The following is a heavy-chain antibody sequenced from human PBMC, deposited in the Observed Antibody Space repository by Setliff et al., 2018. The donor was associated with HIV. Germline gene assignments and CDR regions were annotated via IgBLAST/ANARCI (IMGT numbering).Heavy chain of an antibody. CDR2: TSGSGVGT. D-gene: IGHD3-10*01. CDR3: AKHRDFGSGSYFDH. V-gene: IGHV3-23*01. J-gene: IGHJ4*02. Sequence: GVLRLSCAAPGFTFSSYAMSWVRQAPGKGLEWVSATSGSGVGTYYADSVKGRFTISRDNSKNTLYLQMNSLRAEDTAVYYCAKHRDFGSGSYFDHWGQGTKVTVSS. CDR1: GFTFSSYA.